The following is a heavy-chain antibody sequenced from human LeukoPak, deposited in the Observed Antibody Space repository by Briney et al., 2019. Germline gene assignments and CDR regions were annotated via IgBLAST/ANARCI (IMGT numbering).Heavy chain of an antibody. Sequence: GGSLRLSCAVSGFTFSSYEMNWVRQAPGKGLEWVPYISSSGSAIYYADSVKGRFTISRDNAENSLYLQMNSLRAEDTAVYYCARANYYDTSGFDYWGQGTLVTVSS. J-gene: IGHJ4*02. CDR2: ISSSGSAI. D-gene: IGHD3-22*01. CDR3: ARANYYDTSGFDY. CDR1: GFTFSSYE. V-gene: IGHV3-48*03.